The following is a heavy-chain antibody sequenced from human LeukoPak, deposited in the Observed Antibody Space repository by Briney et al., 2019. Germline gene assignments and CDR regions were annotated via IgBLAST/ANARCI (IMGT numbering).Heavy chain of an antibody. D-gene: IGHD5-24*01. CDR3: ARQFAGPHDSNFDL. Sequence: GESLRLSCAASGVTLRNYGLSWVRHTPGKGLEWVSAIRGSGDTTFYADSVKGRFTISRDNAKNSLYLQMNSLSPEDTAVYYCARQFAGPHDSNFDLWGQGTLVTVSS. V-gene: IGHV3-23*01. CDR1: GVTLRNYG. CDR2: IRGSGDTT. J-gene: IGHJ4*02.